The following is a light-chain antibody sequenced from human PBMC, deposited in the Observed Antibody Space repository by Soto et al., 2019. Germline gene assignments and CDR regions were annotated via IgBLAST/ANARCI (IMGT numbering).Light chain of an antibody. CDR2: WAS. J-gene: IGKJ4*01. V-gene: IGKV4-1*01. CDR1: PCILSSSNNNNY. Sequence: DSVMAQSPAGLCVSLFWMATINCKASPCILSSSNNNNYLAWYQQKPGQSPKPLIHWASTRDSGVPDRFSGSGSGTDFTLTISSLQAQNVAVYYCQQSNSAPLTSGGGTKVDIK. CDR3: QQSNSAPLT.